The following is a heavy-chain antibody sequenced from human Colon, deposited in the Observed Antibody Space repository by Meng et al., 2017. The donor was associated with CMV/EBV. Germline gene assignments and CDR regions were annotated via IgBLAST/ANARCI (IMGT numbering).Heavy chain of an antibody. CDR2: IDPSDSKT. V-gene: IGHV5-10-1*01. J-gene: IGHJ6*02. CDR3: GRSQVVYYHYGMDV. CDR1: GYSFTSYW. Sequence: GESLKISCKGSGYSFTSYWISWVRQMPGKSLEWVGMIDPSDSKTNYSPSFQGHVTISADKSITTAYLQWNSLKASDTAIYYCGRSQVVYYHYGMDVWGQGTTVTVSS. D-gene: IGHD2-15*01.